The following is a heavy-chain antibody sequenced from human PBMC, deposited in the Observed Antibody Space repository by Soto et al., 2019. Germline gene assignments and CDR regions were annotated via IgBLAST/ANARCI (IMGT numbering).Heavy chain of an antibody. V-gene: IGHV2-5*02. CDR3: AHTIESITIFGVVMRDAFDI. CDR1: GFSLSTSGVG. Sequence: QITLKESGPTLVKPTQTLTLTCTFSGFSLSTSGVGVGWIRQPPGKALEWLALIYWDDDKRYSPSLKSRLTITKDTSKNQVVLTMTNMDPVDTATYYCAHTIESITIFGVVMRDAFDIWGQGTMVTVSS. J-gene: IGHJ3*02. CDR2: IYWDDDK. D-gene: IGHD3-3*01.